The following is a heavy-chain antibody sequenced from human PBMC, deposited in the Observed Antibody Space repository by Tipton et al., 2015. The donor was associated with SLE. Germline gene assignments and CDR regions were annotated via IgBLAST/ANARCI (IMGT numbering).Heavy chain of an antibody. CDR2: ISTSGII. Sequence: TLSLTCAVYGDSITSGTYYWSWIRQPAGKGLEWVGRISTSGIIHYSSSHKSRVTISVDKSKNQFSLQLTSVTAADTAVYYCAREKDFWNGYLYFDSWGRGTLVTVSS. V-gene: IGHV4-61*02. CDR3: AREKDFWNGYLYFDS. CDR1: GDSITSGTYY. D-gene: IGHD3-3*01. J-gene: IGHJ4*02.